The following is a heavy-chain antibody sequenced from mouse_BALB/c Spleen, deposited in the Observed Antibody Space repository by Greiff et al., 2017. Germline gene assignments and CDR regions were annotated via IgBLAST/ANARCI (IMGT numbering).Heavy chain of an antibody. V-gene: IGHV5-12-1*01. CDR3: ARQGRSDYFDY. CDR2: ISSGGGST. J-gene: IGHJ2*01. CDR1: GFAFSSYD. Sequence: EVKLVESGGGLVKPGGSLKLSCAASGFAFSSYDMSWVRQTPEKRLEWVAYISSGGGSTYYPDTVKGRFTISRDNAKNTLYLQMSSLKSEDTAMYYCARQGRSDYFDYWGQGTTLTVSS.